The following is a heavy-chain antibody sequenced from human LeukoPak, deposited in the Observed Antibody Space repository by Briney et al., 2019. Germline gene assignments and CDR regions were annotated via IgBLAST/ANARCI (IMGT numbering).Heavy chain of an antibody. J-gene: IGHJ4*02. CDR3: ARDKDVSGYFSSFDY. Sequence: GGSLRLSCAASGFTFSNYGMHWVRQAPVKALEWVAVIWYDGSNKYYADSVKGRFTISRDNSKNTLYLQLNSLRAEDTAVYYCARDKDVSGYFSSFDYWGQGTLVTVSS. CDR2: IWYDGSNK. V-gene: IGHV3-33*01. D-gene: IGHD3-22*01. CDR1: GFTFSNYG.